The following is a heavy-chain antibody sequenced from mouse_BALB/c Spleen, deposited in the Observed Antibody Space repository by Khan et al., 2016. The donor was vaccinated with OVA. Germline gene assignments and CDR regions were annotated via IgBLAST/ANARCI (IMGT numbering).Heavy chain of an antibody. CDR1: GYTFTSYY. D-gene: IGHD2-1*01. Sequence: LQQSGAELVKPGASVKLSCKASGYTFTSYYMYWVKQRPGQGLEWIGGIFPSNVDTFFNEKFKSKATLTVDRSSSTAYMQLSSLTSEDSAVYYCTRTGYGNPFAYWGQGTLVTVSA. J-gene: IGHJ3*01. CDR3: TRTGYGNPFAY. V-gene: IGHV1S81*02. CDR2: IFPSNVDT.